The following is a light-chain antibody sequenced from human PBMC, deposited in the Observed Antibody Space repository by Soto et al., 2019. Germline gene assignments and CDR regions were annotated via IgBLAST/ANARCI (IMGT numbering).Light chain of an antibody. CDR2: EGG. CDR3: CSYVGTDVV. V-gene: IGLV2-23*01. CDR1: SSDVVSYNL. J-gene: IGLJ2*01. Sequence: QSALTQPASVSGSPGQSITISCTGSSSDVVSYNLVSWYQQHPGKAPKLVIYEGGQRPSGVSNRFSGSKSGNTASLTIYGLQAEDEADYYCCSYVGTDVVFGGGTKVTVL.